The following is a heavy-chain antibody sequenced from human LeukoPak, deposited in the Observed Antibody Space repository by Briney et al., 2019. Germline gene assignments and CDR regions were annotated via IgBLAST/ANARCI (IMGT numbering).Heavy chain of an antibody. CDR2: IYYSGST. CDR3: ARAERFWSGYYQLNYFDY. D-gene: IGHD3-3*01. V-gene: IGHV4-39*01. Sequence: SETLSLTCTVSGGSISSSSYYWGWIRQPPGKGLEWIGSIYYSGSTYYNPSLKSRVTISVDTSKNQFSLKLSSVTAADTAVYYCARAERFWSGYYQLNYFDYWGQGTLVTVSS. J-gene: IGHJ4*02. CDR1: GGSISSSSYY.